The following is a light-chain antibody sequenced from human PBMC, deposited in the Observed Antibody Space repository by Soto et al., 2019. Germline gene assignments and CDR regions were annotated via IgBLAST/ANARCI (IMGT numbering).Light chain of an antibody. J-gene: IGKJ5*01. Sequence: EIVLTRSPGTLSLSPGERAALSCRASQSVTNNYLAWYQQKPGQAPRLLIDGASSRATGVPDRFSGTGSGTDFTLTISRLEPEDFAVFYCQQYGNSPITFGQGTRLEIK. CDR1: QSVTNNY. CDR3: QQYGNSPIT. CDR2: GAS. V-gene: IGKV3-20*01.